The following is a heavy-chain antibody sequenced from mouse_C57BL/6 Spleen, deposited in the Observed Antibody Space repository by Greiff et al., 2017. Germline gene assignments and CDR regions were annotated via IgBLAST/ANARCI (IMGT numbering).Heavy chain of an antibody. CDR2: IDPSDSYT. J-gene: IGHJ2*01. Sequence: VQLQQPGAELVKPGASVKLSCKASGYTFTSYWMQWVKQRPGQGLEWIGEIDPSDSYTNYNQKFKGKATLTVDTSSSTAYMQLSSLTSEDSAVYYCARVLQDYWGQGTTLTVSS. CDR1: GYTFTSYW. D-gene: IGHD1-1*01. V-gene: IGHV1-50*01. CDR3: ARVLQDY.